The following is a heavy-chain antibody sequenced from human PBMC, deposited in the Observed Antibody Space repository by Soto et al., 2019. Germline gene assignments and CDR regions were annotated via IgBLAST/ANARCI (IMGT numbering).Heavy chain of an antibody. CDR3: AGVNGDLTVYACDN. CDR1: GFTVSRNF. J-gene: IGHJ3*02. D-gene: IGHD4-17*01. Sequence: EVQLVESGGGLIQSGGSLRLSCAASGFTVSRNFMSWVRQAPGKGLEWVSLIYSTGYTSYADSVKGRFIISRDTSKNTLYRQRKSLRADDKAIYYCAGVNGDLTVYACDNWSQGTMVTVSS. V-gene: IGHV3-53*01. CDR2: IYSTGYT.